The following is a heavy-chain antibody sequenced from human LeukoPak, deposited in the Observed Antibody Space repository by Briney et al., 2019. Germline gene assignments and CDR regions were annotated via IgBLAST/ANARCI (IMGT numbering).Heavy chain of an antibody. CDR3: ARARGATIFQSAFDI. CDR1: GGSISSYY. V-gene: IGHV4-59*01. CDR2: IYNSGST. D-gene: IGHD5-24*01. Sequence: SETLSLTCTVSGGSISSYYWSWIRQPPGKGQEWSGYIYNSGSTNYNSSLKSRVTISADTAKNQFSLKLSSVTAADTAVYYCARARGATIFQSAFDIWGQGTMVTVSS. J-gene: IGHJ3*02.